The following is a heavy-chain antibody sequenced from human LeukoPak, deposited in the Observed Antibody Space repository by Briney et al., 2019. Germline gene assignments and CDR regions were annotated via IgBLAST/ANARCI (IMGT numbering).Heavy chain of an antibody. CDR2: IYTSGST. CDR3: ARRSRDGYSSFDY. CDR1: GGSISSGSYY. D-gene: IGHD5-24*01. J-gene: IGHJ4*02. Sequence: SQTLSLTCTVFGGSISSGSYYWSWIRQPAGKGLEWIGRIYTSGSTNYNPSLKSRVTISVDTSKNQFSLKLSSVTAADTAVYYCARRSRDGYSSFDYWGQGTLVTVSS. V-gene: IGHV4-61*02.